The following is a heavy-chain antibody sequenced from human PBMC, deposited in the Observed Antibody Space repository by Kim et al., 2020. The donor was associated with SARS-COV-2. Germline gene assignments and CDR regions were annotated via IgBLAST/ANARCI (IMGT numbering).Heavy chain of an antibody. CDR2: IYYSGST. J-gene: IGHJ4*02. Sequence: SETLSLTCTVSGGSISSSSYYWGWIRQPPGKGLEWIGSIYYSGSTYYNPSLKSRVTISVDTSKNQFSLKLSSVTAADTAVYYCAREVRSKKTKLFDYWGQGTLVTVSS. CDR3: AREVRSKKTKLFDY. D-gene: IGHD2-2*01. CDR1: GGSISSSSYY. V-gene: IGHV4-39*07.